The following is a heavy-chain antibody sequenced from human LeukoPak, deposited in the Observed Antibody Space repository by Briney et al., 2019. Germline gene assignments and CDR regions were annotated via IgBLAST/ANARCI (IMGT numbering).Heavy chain of an antibody. J-gene: IGHJ4*02. Sequence: PSETLSLTCTVSGGSISSHFWSWIRQPPGKGLEWIGEIYHSGSTNYNPSLKSRVTISVDKSKNQFSLKLSSVTAADTAVYFCAREGVAATDRFDYWGQGTLVTVSS. V-gene: IGHV4-59*11. CDR3: AREGVAATDRFDY. CDR2: IYHSGST. CDR1: GGSISSHF. D-gene: IGHD2-15*01.